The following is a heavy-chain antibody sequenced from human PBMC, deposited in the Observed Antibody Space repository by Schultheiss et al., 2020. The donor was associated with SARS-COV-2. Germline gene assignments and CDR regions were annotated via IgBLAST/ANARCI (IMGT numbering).Heavy chain of an antibody. D-gene: IGHD6-19*01. CDR2: INPYNENT. Sequence: ASVKVSCKTSGYIFTNSGITWVRQAPGQGLEWMGWINPYNENTKYGQKVQGRVTMTTDTSTSTAYMELRSLRSDDTAVYYCAKYRGWYARPPLLFDYWGQGTLVTVSS. CDR1: GYIFTNSG. J-gene: IGHJ4*02. V-gene: IGHV1-18*01. CDR3: AKYRGWYARPPLLFDY.